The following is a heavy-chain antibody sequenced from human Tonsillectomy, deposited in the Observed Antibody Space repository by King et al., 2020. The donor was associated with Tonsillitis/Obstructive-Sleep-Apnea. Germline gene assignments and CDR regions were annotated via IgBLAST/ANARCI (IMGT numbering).Heavy chain of an antibody. J-gene: IGHJ6*02. D-gene: IGHD3-22*01. Sequence: QLVQSGGGVVQPGRSLRLSCAASGFTFSSYAMHWVRQAPGKGLEWVAVISYDGSNKYYADSVKGRFTISRDNSKNTLYLQMNSLRAEDTAVYYCAREDDSSGYYYYYHYGMDVWGQGTTVTVSS. CDR3: AREDDSSGYYYYYHYGMDV. CDR1: GFTFSSYA. V-gene: IGHV3-30*04. CDR2: ISYDGSNK.